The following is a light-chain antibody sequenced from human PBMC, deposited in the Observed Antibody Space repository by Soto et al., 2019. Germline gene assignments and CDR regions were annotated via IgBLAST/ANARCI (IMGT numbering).Light chain of an antibody. CDR2: AAS. CDR3: QQYYSYPYT. CDR1: QGISSY. Sequence: AIRMTQSPSSFSASTGDRVTITCRASQGISSYLAWYQQKPGKAPKLLIYAASTLQSGVPSRFSGSGSGTDFTLTISCLQSEDFATYYCQQYYSYPYTFXQGTKVDIK. V-gene: IGKV1-8*01. J-gene: IGKJ2*01.